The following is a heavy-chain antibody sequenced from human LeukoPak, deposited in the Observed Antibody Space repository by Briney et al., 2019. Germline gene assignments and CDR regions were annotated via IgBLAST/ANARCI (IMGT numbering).Heavy chain of an antibody. CDR3: ARELWFDY. V-gene: IGHV3-23*01. J-gene: IGHJ4*02. Sequence: GGSLRLSCEASGFTFTSYAMSWVRQAPGKGLEWVSGIGGSGTKTYYADSVKGRFTISRDNSENTLYLQMNRLRAEDTAIYYCARELWFDYWGQGTLVTVSS. CDR2: IGGSGTKT. D-gene: IGHD5-18*01. CDR1: GFTFTSYA.